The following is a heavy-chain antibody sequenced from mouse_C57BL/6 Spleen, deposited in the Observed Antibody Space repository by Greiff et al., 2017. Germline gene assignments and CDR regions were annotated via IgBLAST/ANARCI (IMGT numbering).Heavy chain of an antibody. Sequence: VQLQQSGAELVRPGASVTLSCKASGYTFTDYEMHWVKQTPVHGLEWIGAIAPETGGTAYNQKFKGKAILTADKSSSTAYMELRSLTPEDSAVYYCTRRGSPHDRDYWGQGTSVTVSS. CDR2: IAPETGGT. V-gene: IGHV1-15*01. CDR1: GYTFTDYE. J-gene: IGHJ4*01. CDR3: TRRGSPHDRDY.